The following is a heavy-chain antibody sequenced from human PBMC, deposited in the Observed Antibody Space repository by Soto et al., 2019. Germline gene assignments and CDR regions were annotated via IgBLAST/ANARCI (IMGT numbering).Heavy chain of an antibody. CDR1: GGTFSSYA. D-gene: IGHD2-15*01. J-gene: IGHJ6*02. V-gene: IGHV1-69*13. Sequence: GASVKVSCKASGGTFSSYAISWVRQAPGQGLEWIRGIIPIFGTANYAQKFQGRVTITADESTSTAYMELSSLRSEDTAVYYCARFEDTVVTTTGYYYYYGMDVWGQGTTVTVSS. CDR3: ARFEDTVVTTTGYYYYYGMDV. CDR2: IIPIFGTA.